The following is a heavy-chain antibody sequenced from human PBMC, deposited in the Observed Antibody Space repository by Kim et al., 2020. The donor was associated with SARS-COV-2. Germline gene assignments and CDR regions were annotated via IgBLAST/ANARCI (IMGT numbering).Heavy chain of an antibody. CDR3: ARRGIAAAGNLSYYYYGMDV. Sequence: GESLKISCKGSGYSFTSYWIGWVRQMPGKGLEWMGIIYPGDSDTRYSPSFQGQVTISADKSISTAYLQWSSLKASDTAMYYCARRGIAAAGNLSYYYYGMDVWGQGTTVTVSS. D-gene: IGHD6-13*01. CDR2: IYPGDSDT. J-gene: IGHJ6*02. V-gene: IGHV5-51*01. CDR1: GYSFTSYW.